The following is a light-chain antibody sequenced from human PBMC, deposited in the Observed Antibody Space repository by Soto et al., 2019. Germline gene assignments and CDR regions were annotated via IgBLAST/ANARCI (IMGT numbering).Light chain of an antibody. J-gene: IGLJ1*01. V-gene: IGLV1-40*01. Sequence: QSVLTQPPSVSGAPGQRVTISFTGSSSNIGAGYDVHWYQQLPGTAPKLLIYGNSNRPSGVPDRCSGSKSGTSASLAITGLQAEDEADYYCQSYDSSLSVGVFGTGTKLTVL. CDR3: QSYDSSLSVGV. CDR2: GNS. CDR1: SSNIGAGYD.